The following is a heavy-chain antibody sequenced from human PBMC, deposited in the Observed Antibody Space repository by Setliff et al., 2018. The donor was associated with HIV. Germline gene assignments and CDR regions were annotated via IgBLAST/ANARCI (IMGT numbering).Heavy chain of an antibody. CDR2: IVVGSGKT. CDR1: GFTFSASG. Sequence: SVKVSCKASGFTFSASGVQWVRQARGQRPEWMGWIVVGSGKTEYAPKFRERVTISRDMSASTAYMELSSLRSDDTAVYYCARGGSRIVVVTAPQALPLSYWGQGTLVTVSS. J-gene: IGHJ4*02. D-gene: IGHD2-21*02. CDR3: ARGGSRIVVVTAPQALPLSY. V-gene: IGHV1-58*01.